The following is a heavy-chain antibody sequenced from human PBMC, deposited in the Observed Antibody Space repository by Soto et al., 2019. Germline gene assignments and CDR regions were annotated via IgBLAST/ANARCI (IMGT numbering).Heavy chain of an antibody. CDR3: ARNWFTVAGRFCFDY. J-gene: IGHJ4*02. Sequence: SETLSLTCTVSGGSINSYYWSWIRQPPGERLQWSGYFIYSGTSDPSPSRKSRVAISIDTSKKQFSLKLNSVTAADTAVYYCARNWFTVAGRFCFDYWGQGTLVTVSS. V-gene: IGHV4-59*01. CDR2: FIYSGTS. CDR1: GGSINSYY. D-gene: IGHD6-19*01.